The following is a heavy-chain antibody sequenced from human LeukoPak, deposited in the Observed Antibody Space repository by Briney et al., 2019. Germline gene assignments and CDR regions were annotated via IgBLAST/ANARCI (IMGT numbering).Heavy chain of an antibody. CDR2: IYYSGST. D-gene: IGHD6-19*01. Sequence: SETLSLTCTVSGGSISSNYWSWVRQPPGKGLECIGYIYYSGSTNYNPSLKSRVTISVDTSKNQFSLKLSSVTAADTAVYYCASGGPGWSSDYFDYWGQGTLVTVSS. V-gene: IGHV4-59*12. J-gene: IGHJ4*02. CDR3: ASGGPGWSSDYFDY. CDR1: GGSISSNY.